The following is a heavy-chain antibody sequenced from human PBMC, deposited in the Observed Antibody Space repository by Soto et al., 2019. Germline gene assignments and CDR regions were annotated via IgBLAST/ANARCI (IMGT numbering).Heavy chain of an antibody. CDR1: GGSISSGGYY. V-gene: IGHV4-31*03. D-gene: IGHD6-13*01. CDR2: IYYSGST. J-gene: IGHJ5*02. Sequence: SETLSLTCTVSGGSISSGGYYWSWIRQHPGKGLEWIGYIYYSGSTYYNPSLKSRVTISVDTSKNQFSLKLSSVTAADTAVYYCARGIAAAVAWFDPWDQGTLVTVSS. CDR3: ARGIAAAVAWFDP.